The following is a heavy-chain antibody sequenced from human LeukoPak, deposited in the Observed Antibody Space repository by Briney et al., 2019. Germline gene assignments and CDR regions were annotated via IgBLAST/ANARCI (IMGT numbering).Heavy chain of an antibody. D-gene: IGHD4-11*01. CDR1: GGSINNYY. J-gene: IGHJ4*02. CDR3: ARLRGNYFPDY. Sequence: SETLSLTCSVSGGSINNYYWTWIRQPPGKGLEWIGYIFYSGSTNYNPSLKSRLTISVDTSKNQFSLKLSSVTAADTAVYYCARLRGNYFPDYWGQGILVTVSS. CDR2: IFYSGST. V-gene: IGHV4-59*01.